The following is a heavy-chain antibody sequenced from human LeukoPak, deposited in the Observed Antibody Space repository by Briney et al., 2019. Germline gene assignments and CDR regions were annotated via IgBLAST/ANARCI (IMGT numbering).Heavy chain of an antibody. Sequence: ASVKVPCKASGDTFTDYYMQWVRQAPGQGLEWMGYINPNNGGTNYAQKFQGRVTLTRDTSISTAYMELTRLTSDDTAVYYCARATVITRGDYWGQGTLVTVSS. V-gene: IGHV1-2*02. CDR2: INPNNGGT. CDR1: GDTFTDYY. D-gene: IGHD4-23*01. J-gene: IGHJ4*02. CDR3: ARATVITRGDY.